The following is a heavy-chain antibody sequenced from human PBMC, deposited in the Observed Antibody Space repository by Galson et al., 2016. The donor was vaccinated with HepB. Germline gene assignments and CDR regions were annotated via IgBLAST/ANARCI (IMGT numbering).Heavy chain of an antibody. J-gene: IGHJ5*02. Sequence: PALVKPTQTLTLTCTFSGFSLSTPGVGVGWVRQPPGKALEWLANIYWDNGKRYNPSLRSRITLNKDTSENEVVLTLANVDPADTATYFCAHSRPDVLRFNWFDPWGQGTLVTVSS. CDR2: IYWDNGK. V-gene: IGHV2-5*02. CDR1: GFSLSTPGVG. D-gene: IGHD3-3*01. CDR3: AHSRPDVLRFNWFDP.